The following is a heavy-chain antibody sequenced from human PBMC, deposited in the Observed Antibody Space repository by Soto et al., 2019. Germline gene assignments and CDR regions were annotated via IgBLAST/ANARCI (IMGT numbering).Heavy chain of an antibody. CDR3: ARDLSRQSWKWFDH. D-gene: IGHD1-1*01. CDR1: VYTFTHHY. Sequence: XSVKVSCKTPVYTFTHHYINWVRQAPGQGPEYMGWIHPNSGDTKYTQRFQGRVTMTRDTSISTAYMELRRLTSDDTAVYYCARDLSRQSWKWFDHWGQGTLVTVSS. CDR2: IHPNSGDT. J-gene: IGHJ5*02. V-gene: IGHV1-2*02.